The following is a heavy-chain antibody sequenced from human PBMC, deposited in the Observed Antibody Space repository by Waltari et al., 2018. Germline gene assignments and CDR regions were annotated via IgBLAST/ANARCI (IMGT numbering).Heavy chain of an antibody. J-gene: IGHJ4*02. Sequence: QLQESGPGLVQPSETLSLTCNVSGYSINSVFYWGWLRQPPGKGLEWIGNIYHSGNTYYNPSLKSLVNISIDTSKNQFSLKLSSVTAADTAIYYCARRVCSGGSCYGGGFYFDYWGQGALVTVSS. D-gene: IGHD2-15*01. CDR2: IYHSGNT. V-gene: IGHV4-38-2*02. CDR1: GYSINSVFY. CDR3: ARRVCSGGSCYGGGFYFDY.